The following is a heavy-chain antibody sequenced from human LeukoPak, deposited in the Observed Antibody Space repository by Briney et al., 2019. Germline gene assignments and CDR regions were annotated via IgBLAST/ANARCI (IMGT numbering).Heavy chain of an antibody. CDR1: GFTFSSYA. CDR2: ISGSGGST. J-gene: IGHJ4*02. D-gene: IGHD6-13*01. CDR3: AKGSSWYPFDY. V-gene: IGHV3-23*01. Sequence: GGSLRVSCAASGFTFSSYAMSWVRQAPGNGLEWVSAISGSGGSTYYADSVKGRFTISRDNSKNTLYLQMNSLRAEDTAVYYCAKGSSWYPFDYWGQGTLVTVSS.